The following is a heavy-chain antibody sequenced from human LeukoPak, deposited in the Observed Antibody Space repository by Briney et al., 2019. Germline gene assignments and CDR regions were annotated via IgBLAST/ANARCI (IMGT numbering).Heavy chain of an antibody. CDR3: ARGLPVGATMGGRGYYFDY. CDR2: INHSGST. CDR1: GGSFSGYY. D-gene: IGHD1-26*01. J-gene: IGHJ4*02. V-gene: IGHV4-34*01. Sequence: PSETLSLTCAVYGGSFSGYYWSWIRQPPGKGLEWIGEINHSGSTNYNPSLKSRVTISVDTSKNQFSLKLSSVTAADTAVYYCARGLPVGATMGGRGYYFDYWGQGTLVTVSS.